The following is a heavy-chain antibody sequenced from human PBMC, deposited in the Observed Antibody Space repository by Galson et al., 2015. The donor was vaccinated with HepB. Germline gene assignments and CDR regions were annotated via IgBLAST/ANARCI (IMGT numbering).Heavy chain of an antibody. J-gene: IGHJ4*02. Sequence: SLRLSCAASGFTFSSYWMSWVRQAPGKGLEWVANIKQDGSEKYYVDSVKGRFTISRDNAKNSLYLQMNSLRAEDTAVYYCARIPIWLRARFDYWGQGTLVTVSS. V-gene: IGHV3-7*03. D-gene: IGHD5-12*01. CDR3: ARIPIWLRARFDY. CDR1: GFTFSSYW. CDR2: IKQDGSEK.